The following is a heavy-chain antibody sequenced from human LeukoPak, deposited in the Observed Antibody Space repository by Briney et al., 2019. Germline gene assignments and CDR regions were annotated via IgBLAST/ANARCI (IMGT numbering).Heavy chain of an antibody. CDR3: ERDLTGDAYFDY. V-gene: IGHV3-66*01. Sequence: GGSLRLSCEVSGFTVSSNYMTWVRQAPGKGLEWVSIIYSGGSTYYADSVKGRFAISRDNSKNTLYLQMNSLRVEDTAVFYCERDLTGDAYFDYWGQGTLVTVSS. CDR2: IYSGGST. J-gene: IGHJ4*02. D-gene: IGHD7-27*01. CDR1: GFTVSSNY.